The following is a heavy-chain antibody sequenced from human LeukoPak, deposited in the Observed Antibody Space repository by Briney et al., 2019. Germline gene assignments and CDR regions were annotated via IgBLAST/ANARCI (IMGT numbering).Heavy chain of an antibody. Sequence: PGGSLRLSCAASGFTFSSYWMHWVRQAPGKGLVWVSRINSDGSSTSYADSVKGRFTISRDNAKNTLYLQMNSLRAEDTAVYYCARRSAAKDAFDIWGKGTMVAVSS. V-gene: IGHV3-74*01. J-gene: IGHJ3*02. CDR2: INSDGSST. CDR1: GFTFSSYW. CDR3: ARRSAAKDAFDI. D-gene: IGHD6-25*01.